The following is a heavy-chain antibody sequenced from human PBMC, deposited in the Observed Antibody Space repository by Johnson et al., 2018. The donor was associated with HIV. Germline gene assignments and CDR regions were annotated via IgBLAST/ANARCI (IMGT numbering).Heavy chain of an antibody. D-gene: IGHD1-1*01. CDR3: AVLTTGGLRVGNFDI. CDR1: GFTFDDYG. J-gene: IGHJ3*02. V-gene: IGHV3-20*04. CDR2: ISWNSGSI. Sequence: EVQLVESGGGVVRPGGSLRLSCAASGFTFDDYGMSWVRQAPGKGLEWVSGISWNSGSIGYADSVKGRFTISRDNPKNTLYLQMDSLRIEDTAVYYCAVLTTGGLRVGNFDIWGQGTMVTVSS.